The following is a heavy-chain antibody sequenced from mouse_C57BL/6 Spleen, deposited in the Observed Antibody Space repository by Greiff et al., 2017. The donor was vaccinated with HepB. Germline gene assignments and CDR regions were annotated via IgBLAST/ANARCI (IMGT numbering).Heavy chain of an antibody. J-gene: IGHJ4*01. CDR3: ARPLYGSSYDYAMDY. Sequence: QVQLQQPGTELVKPGASVKLSCKASGYTFTSYWMHWVKQRPGQGLEWIGNINPSNGGTNYNEKFKSKATLTVDKSSSTAYMQLSSLTSEDSAVYSCARPLYGSSYDYAMDYWGQGTSVTVSS. V-gene: IGHV1-53*01. CDR2: INPSNGGT. D-gene: IGHD1-1*01. CDR1: GYTFTSYW.